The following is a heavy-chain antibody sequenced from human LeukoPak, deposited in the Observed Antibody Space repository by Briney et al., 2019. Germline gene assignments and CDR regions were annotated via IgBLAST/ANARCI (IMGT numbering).Heavy chain of an antibody. J-gene: IGHJ4*02. CDR1: GGSISSSSYY. Sequence: SETLSLTCTVSGGSISSSSYYWGWIRQPPGKGLEWIGSINYSGSTYYNPSLKSRVTISVDTSKNQFSLKLSSVTAADTAVYYCARHVGGSGYLSYFDYWGQGTLVTVSS. CDR2: INYSGST. D-gene: IGHD3-22*01. CDR3: ARHVGGSGYLSYFDY. V-gene: IGHV4-39*01.